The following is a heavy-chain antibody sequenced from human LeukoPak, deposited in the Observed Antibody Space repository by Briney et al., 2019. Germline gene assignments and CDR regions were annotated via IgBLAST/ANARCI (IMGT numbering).Heavy chain of an antibody. CDR1: GFTFSSYG. D-gene: IGHD2-2*01. V-gene: IGHV3-30*02. Sequence: PGGSLRVSRAASGFTFSSYGMHWVRQAPGKGLEWVAFIRYDGSNKYYADSVKGRLTISRDNSKNTLYLQMNSLRAEDTAVYYCAKDWAIAGSYYCMDVWGKGTTVTISS. CDR3: AKDWAIAGSYYCMDV. J-gene: IGHJ6*03. CDR2: IRYDGSNK.